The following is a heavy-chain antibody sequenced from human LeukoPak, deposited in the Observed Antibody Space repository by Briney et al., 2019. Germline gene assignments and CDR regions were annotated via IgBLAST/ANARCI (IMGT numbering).Heavy chain of an antibody. Sequence: PSETLSLTCTVSGGSISSYYWSWIRQPPGKGLEWLGYVYFTGSTNYNPSLKSRVTISVDTSKNQFSLKLSSVTAADTAVYYCARGSGDEYDYWGQGTLVTVSS. J-gene: IGHJ4*02. V-gene: IGHV4-59*01. CDR1: GGSISSYY. D-gene: IGHD5-12*01. CDR3: ARGSGDEYDY. CDR2: VYFTGST.